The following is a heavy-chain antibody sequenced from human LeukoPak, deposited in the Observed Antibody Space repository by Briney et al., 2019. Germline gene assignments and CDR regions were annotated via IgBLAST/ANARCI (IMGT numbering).Heavy chain of an antibody. CDR2: IKSKTDGGTT. D-gene: IGHD3-9*01. Sequence: GGSLRLSCEGSGFTFSSYEMNWVRQAPGKGLEWVGRIKSKTDGGTTDYAAPVKGRFTVSRDDSKNTLYLQMNSLKTEDTAVYYCTTAEGYYDILTGYPLDYWGQGTLVTVSS. V-gene: IGHV3-15*01. CDR3: TTAEGYYDILTGYPLDY. CDR1: GFTFSSYE. J-gene: IGHJ4*02.